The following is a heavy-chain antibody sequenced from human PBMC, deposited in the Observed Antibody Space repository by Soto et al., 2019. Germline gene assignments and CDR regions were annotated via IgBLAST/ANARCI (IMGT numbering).Heavy chain of an antibody. V-gene: IGHV3-15*07. CDR2: IKSKTDGGTT. CDR1: GFTFSNAW. Sequence: EVQLVESGGGLVKPGGSLRLSCAASGFTFSNAWINWVRQAPGKGLEWVGRIKSKTDGGTTDFAAPVKGRFAISRDDSKNMVYLQMNSLKTEDTAVYYCTTDSYMTMIVVRFDYWCHGTLVTVSS. D-gene: IGHD3-22*01. J-gene: IGHJ4*03. CDR3: TTDSYMTMIVVRFDY.